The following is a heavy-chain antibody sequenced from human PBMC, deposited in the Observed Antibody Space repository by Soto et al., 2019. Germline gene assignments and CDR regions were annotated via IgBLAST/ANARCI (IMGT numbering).Heavy chain of an antibody. Sequence: GTPVELTWKESGYRFAGKARSWVRQANKKGLEWMGWISAYNGNTTYGQKLQGTVTMTTDTSTSTAYTELRSLRSDDTAVYYCAIQGGYTPFRYCDRSLYYWAQAPLVTLSS. J-gene: IGHJ4*02. V-gene: IGHV1-18*01. CDR1: GYRFAGKA. CDR3: AIQGGYTPFRYCDRSLYY. D-gene: IGHD3-16*02. CDR2: ISAYNGNT.